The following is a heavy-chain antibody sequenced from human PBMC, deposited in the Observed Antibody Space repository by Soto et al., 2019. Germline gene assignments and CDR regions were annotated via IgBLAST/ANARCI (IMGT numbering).Heavy chain of an antibody. D-gene: IGHD3-10*01. J-gene: IGHJ4*02. CDR2: IVSDVEQ. V-gene: IGHV2-26*01. CDR1: GFSLTNVQKG. CDR3: ARISGRFGASHFDF. Sequence: QVTLKESGPVLVQATETLTLTCNVSGFSLTNVQKGVAWIRQPPGKALEWLAHIVSDVEQSYKSSLKKRLTTSPATSKRQVVLVMTNVEPVDTATYYCARISGRFGASHFDFWGQGSAVIVSS.